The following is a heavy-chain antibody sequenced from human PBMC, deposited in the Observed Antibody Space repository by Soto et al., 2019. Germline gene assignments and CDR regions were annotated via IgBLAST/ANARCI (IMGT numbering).Heavy chain of an antibody. V-gene: IGHV3-30*18. J-gene: IGHJ3*01. D-gene: IGHD6-13*01. CDR3: AKDQGIAASHGID. CDR2: ISNDGSDK. Sequence: QVQLVESGGGVVQPGTSLRLSCAASGFTFNNYGMHWVRQAPGTGLEWVAAISNDGSDKYYADSVKGRLTISRDNSKNTLYLQMDSLRAEDTAVNYCAKDQGIAASHGIDWGQGTMVTVSS. CDR1: GFTFNNYG.